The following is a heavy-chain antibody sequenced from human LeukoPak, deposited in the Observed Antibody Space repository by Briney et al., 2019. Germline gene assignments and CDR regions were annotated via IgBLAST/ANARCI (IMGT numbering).Heavy chain of an antibody. J-gene: IGHJ4*02. D-gene: IGHD2-21*01. CDR3: ARIRCGHSGSVCYNH. CDR2: ISHTEGT. CDR1: GVSINDYY. V-gene: IGHV4-34*01. Sequence: SETLSLTCGVFGVSINDYYWSWIRQSPGKGLEWIGEISHTEGTRYNPSLESRVTMSVGTSENQLSLKLIFVTAADTAVYYCARIRCGHSGSVCYNHWGLETLVTVSS.